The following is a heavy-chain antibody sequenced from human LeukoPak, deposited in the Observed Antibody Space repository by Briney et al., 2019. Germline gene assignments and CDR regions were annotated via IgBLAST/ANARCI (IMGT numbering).Heavy chain of an antibody. CDR3: ASTRFVNWIHVGYMDV. V-gene: IGHV4-39*07. CDR1: GGSIRSTTYY. J-gene: IGHJ6*03. D-gene: IGHD5-18*01. Sequence: SETLSLTCSVSGGSIRSTTYYWGWIRQPPGKGLEWIGSIYYSGNTYYSPSLMSRVTISVDTSKNQFSLILRSVTAADTAVYYCASTRFVNWIHVGYMDVWGKGNTVTVSS. CDR2: IYYSGNT.